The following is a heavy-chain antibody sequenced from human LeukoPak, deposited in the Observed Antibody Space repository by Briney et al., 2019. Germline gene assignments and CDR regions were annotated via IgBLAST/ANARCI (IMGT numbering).Heavy chain of an antibody. J-gene: IGHJ4*02. Sequence: SETLSLTCAVYGGSFSGYYWSWIRQPPGKGLEWIGEINHSGSTNYNPPLKSRVTISVDTSKNQFSLQLNSVTPEDTAVYYCVRLVGGDIDYWGQGTLVTVSS. D-gene: IGHD5-12*01. CDR2: INHSGST. V-gene: IGHV4-34*01. CDR1: GGSFSGYY. CDR3: VRLVGGDIDY.